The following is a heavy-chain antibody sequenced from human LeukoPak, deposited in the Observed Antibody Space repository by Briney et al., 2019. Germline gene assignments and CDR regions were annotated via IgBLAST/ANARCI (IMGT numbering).Heavy chain of an antibody. D-gene: IGHD6-19*01. CDR3: ATRPLAVAGYDY. V-gene: IGHV4-39*07. Sequence: SETLSLTCTVSGGSIRSSYYHWGWVRQPPGKGLEWIGTISYSGNTDYNPSLGSRVTISVDTSNNQFSLRLSSVTAADTAVYYCATRPLAVAGYDYWGQGTLVTVSS. CDR1: GGSIRSSYYH. J-gene: IGHJ4*02. CDR2: ISYSGNT.